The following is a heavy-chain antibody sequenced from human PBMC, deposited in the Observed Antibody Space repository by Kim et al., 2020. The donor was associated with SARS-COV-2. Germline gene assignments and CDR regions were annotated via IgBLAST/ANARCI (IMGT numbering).Heavy chain of an antibody. D-gene: IGHD4-17*01. CDR1: GGSISSSSYY. CDR2: IYYSGST. J-gene: IGHJ6*02. Sequence: SETLSLTCTVSGGSISSSSYYWGWIRQPPGKGLEWIGSIYYSGSTYYNPSLKSRVTISVDTSKNQFSLKLSSVTAADTAVYYFASTFPSYGDYATYYYYGMDVWGQGTTVTVSS. CDR3: ASTFPSYGDYATYYYYGMDV. V-gene: IGHV4-39*01.